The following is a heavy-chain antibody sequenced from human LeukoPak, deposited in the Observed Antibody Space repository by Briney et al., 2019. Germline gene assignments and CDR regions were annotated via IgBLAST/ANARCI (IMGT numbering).Heavy chain of an antibody. Sequence: SETLSLTCTVSGGSISSGGYYWSWIRQHPGKGLEWIGYIYYSGSTYYNPSLKSRVTISVDTSKNQFSLKLSSVTAADTAVFYGARGGVVPAGGAGLPDYWGQGTLVTVSS. CDR2: IYYSGST. J-gene: IGHJ4*02. V-gene: IGHV4-31*03. D-gene: IGHD2-2*01. CDR1: GGSISSGGYY. CDR3: ARGGVVPAGGAGLPDY.